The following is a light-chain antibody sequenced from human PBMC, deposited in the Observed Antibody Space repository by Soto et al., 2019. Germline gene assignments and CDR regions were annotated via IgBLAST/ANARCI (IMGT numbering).Light chain of an antibody. CDR1: ESISRDY. J-gene: IGKJ2*01. CDR2: GAS. V-gene: IGKV3-20*01. Sequence: EIVLTQSPFTLSLSPGQRATLSCRASESISRDYLAWHQQRLGQAPRLLIYGASSGATGIPDRFSGSGSGTDFTLTISRLEPEDFAIYYCQQYGGVPYTFGQGTKVDIK. CDR3: QQYGGVPYT.